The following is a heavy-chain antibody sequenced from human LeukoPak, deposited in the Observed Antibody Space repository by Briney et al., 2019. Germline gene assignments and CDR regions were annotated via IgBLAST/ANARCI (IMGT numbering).Heavy chain of an antibody. V-gene: IGHV3-23*01. Sequence: PGGSLRLSCAASGFTFSSYAMSWVRQAPGEGLEWVSAISGSGGSTYYADSVKGRFTISRDNSKNTLYLQMNSLRAEDTAVYYCAKGLSSSSWTPFDYWGQGTLVTVSS. D-gene: IGHD6-13*01. CDR1: GFTFSSYA. CDR2: ISGSGGST. CDR3: AKGLSSSSWTPFDY. J-gene: IGHJ4*02.